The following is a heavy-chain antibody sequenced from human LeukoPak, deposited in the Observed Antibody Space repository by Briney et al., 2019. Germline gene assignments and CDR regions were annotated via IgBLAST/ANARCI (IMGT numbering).Heavy chain of an antibody. CDR3: ARGPIAAAGDY. J-gene: IGHJ4*02. Sequence: PSETLSLTCTVSGGSISSSSYYWGWIRQPPGKGLEWIGSIYYGGSTYYNPSLKSRVTISVDTSKNQFSLKLSSVTAADTAVYYCARGPIAAAGDYWGQGTLVTVSS. D-gene: IGHD6-13*01. CDR1: GGSISSSSYY. CDR2: IYYGGST. V-gene: IGHV4-39*07.